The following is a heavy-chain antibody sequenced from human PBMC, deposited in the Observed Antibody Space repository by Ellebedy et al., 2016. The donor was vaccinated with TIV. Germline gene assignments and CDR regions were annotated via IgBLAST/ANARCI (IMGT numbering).Heavy chain of an antibody. V-gene: IGHV1-18*01. J-gene: IGHJ6*02. D-gene: IGHD3-22*01. CDR2: ISGDIGIR. Sequence: ASVKVSCKASGYNFNTYGISWVRQAPGQGPEWLGWISGDIGIRHFAQKVQGRVALTTDTSTSTAFMDLRSLRSDDTAVYYCAREEMYFYDSAGYYYGSHGMDVWGQGTTVTVSS. CDR1: GYNFNTYG. CDR3: AREEMYFYDSAGYYYGSHGMDV.